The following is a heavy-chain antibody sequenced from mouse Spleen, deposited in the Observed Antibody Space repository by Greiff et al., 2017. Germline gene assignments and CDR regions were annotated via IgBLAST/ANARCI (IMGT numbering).Heavy chain of an antibody. D-gene: IGHD2-4*01. J-gene: IGHJ1*01. CDR2: ISYDGSN. Sequence: EVQLVESGPGLVKPSQSLSLTCSVTGYSITSGYYWNWIRQFPGNKLEWMGYISYDGSNNYNPSLKNRISITRDTSKNQFFLKLNSVTTEDTATYYCARVYYDPWYFDVWGAGTTVTVSS. V-gene: IGHV3-6*01. CDR3: ARVYYDPWYFDV. CDR1: GYSITSGYY.